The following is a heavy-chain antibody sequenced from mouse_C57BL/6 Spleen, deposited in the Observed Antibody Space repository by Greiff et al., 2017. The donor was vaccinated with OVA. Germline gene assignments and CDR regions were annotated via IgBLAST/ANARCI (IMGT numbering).Heavy chain of an antibody. D-gene: IGHD1-1*01. J-gene: IGHJ4*01. Sequence: QVQLQQPGAELVKPGASVKLSCKASGYTFTSYWMHWVKQRPGQGLEWIGMIHPNSGSTNYNEKFKSKATLTVDKSSSTAYMQLSSLTSEDSAVYYCARNYYYGSSYSYAMDYWGQGTSVTVSS. CDR1: GYTFTSYW. CDR2: IHPNSGST. CDR3: ARNYYYGSSYSYAMDY. V-gene: IGHV1-64*01.